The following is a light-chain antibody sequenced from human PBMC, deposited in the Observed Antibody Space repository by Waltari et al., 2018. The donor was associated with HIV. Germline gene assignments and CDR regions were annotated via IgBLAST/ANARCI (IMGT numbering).Light chain of an antibody. CDR1: SNHIGTYNF. Sequence: QSALTQPPSASGSPGQSVAISSTGSSNHIGTYNFVSWYQHHPGKAPKLIIYDVTRRPPGIPDRFSGTKSGYTASLTVSDLQVEDEADYYCVSYTEKDTFLLFGGGTKLAV. CDR2: DVT. CDR3: VSYTEKDTFLL. V-gene: IGLV2-8*01. J-gene: IGLJ2*01.